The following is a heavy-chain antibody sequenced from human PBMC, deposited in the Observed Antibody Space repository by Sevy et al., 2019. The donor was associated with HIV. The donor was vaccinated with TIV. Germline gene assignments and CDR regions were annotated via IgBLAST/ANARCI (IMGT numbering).Heavy chain of an antibody. CDR1: GYTFTSYD. CDR2: MNPNSGIT. V-gene: IGHV1-8*01. D-gene: IGHD3-3*01. CDR3: ARGHYDFWSGYSRPFDY. J-gene: IGHJ4*02. Sequence: ASVKVSCKASGYTFTSYDINWVRQATGQGLEWMGWMNPNSGITGYAQKFQGRVTMTRNTSISTAYMELSSLRSEDTAVYYCARGHYDFWSGYSRPFDYLGQGTLVTVSS.